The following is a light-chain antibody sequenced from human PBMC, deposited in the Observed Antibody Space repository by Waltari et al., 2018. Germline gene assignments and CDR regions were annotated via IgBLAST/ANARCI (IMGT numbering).Light chain of an antibody. Sequence: HSALTQPASVSGSPGQSITIPCSGTSSDVGGYNYVSWYQQHPGKAPKLKIFGVRNPLLGVSVRFSGPKFPTTASLPISGLQDEDDADYYGSSYIGSDTLELFGGGTSLTVL. CDR1: SSDVGGYNY. V-gene: IGLV2-14*03. J-gene: IGLJ2*01. CDR2: GVR. CDR3: SSYIGSDTLEL.